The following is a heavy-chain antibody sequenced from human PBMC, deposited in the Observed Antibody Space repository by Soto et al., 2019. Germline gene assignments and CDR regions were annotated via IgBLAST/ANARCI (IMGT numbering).Heavy chain of an antibody. CDR3: VRSGDNYNLLDY. D-gene: IGHD1-1*01. J-gene: IGHJ4*02. Sequence: GGSLRLSCAASGFSSSSYAMSWIRQAPGKGLEWIGYSSNSGSFTRYADSVKGRFSISRDNAKNSLYLQINSLRGDDTAIYYCVRSGDNYNLLDYWGQGTPVTVSS. CDR2: SSNSGSFT. V-gene: IGHV3-11*06. CDR1: GFSSSSYA.